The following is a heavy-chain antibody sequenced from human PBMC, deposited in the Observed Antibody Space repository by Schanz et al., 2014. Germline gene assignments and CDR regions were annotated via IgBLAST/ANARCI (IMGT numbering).Heavy chain of an antibody. CDR1: GYTFTTYA. D-gene: IGHD3-9*01. J-gene: IGHJ4*02. CDR2: ISVYTGNT. CDR3: ARDRRFFDCGGLYYFDS. Sequence: QVQLVQSGAEVKKPGASVRVSCKASGYTFTTYAMSWVRQAPGQGLEWVGWISVYTGNTKYGQKVQGRVTMTADTSTNTAYMELRSLRSDDTAVYYCARDRRFFDCGGLYYFDSWGQGTLVTVSS. V-gene: IGHV1-18*01.